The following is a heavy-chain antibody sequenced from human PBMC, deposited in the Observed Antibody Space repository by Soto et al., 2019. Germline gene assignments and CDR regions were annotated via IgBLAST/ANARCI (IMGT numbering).Heavy chain of an antibody. V-gene: IGHV2-5*01. D-gene: IGHD6-19*01. Sequence: SGPTLVNPTQTLTLTFSFSGFSLTSTGVGVGWFRQPPGKALEWLGLTYWNDDDRYRSSLRSRLTITKDTSKDQVVLTMTNMDPEDTATYYCAHRPGGSGWRYYFDYWGQGTLVTVSS. J-gene: IGHJ4*02. CDR3: AHRPGGSGWRYYFDY. CDR2: TYWNDDD. CDR1: GFSLTSTGVG.